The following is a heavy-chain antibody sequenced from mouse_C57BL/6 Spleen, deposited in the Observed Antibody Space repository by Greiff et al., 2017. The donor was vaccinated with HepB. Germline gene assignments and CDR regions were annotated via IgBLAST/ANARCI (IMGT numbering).Heavy chain of an antibody. Sequence: DVQLQESGPGLVKPSQSLSLTCSVTGYSITSGYYWNWIRQFPGNKLEWMGYISYDGSNNYNPSLKNRISITRDTSKNQFFLKLNSVTTEDTATYYCAREAGRGYFDVWGTGTTVTVSS. CDR1: GYSITSGYY. CDR3: AREAGRGYFDV. J-gene: IGHJ1*03. CDR2: ISYDGSN. V-gene: IGHV3-6*01.